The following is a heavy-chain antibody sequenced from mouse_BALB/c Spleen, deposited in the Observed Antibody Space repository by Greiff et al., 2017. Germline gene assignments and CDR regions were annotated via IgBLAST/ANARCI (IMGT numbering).Heavy chain of an antibody. Sequence: EVMLVESGGGLVKPGGSLKLSCAASGFTFSSYAMSWVRQSPEKRLEWVAEISSGGSYTYYPDTVTGRFTISRDNAKNTLYLEMSSLRSEDTAMYYCARDGYGNYSWYFDVWGAGTTLTVSS. CDR3: ARDGYGNYSWYFDV. V-gene: IGHV5-9-4*01. J-gene: IGHJ1*01. D-gene: IGHD2-10*02. CDR1: GFTFSSYA. CDR2: ISSGGSYT.